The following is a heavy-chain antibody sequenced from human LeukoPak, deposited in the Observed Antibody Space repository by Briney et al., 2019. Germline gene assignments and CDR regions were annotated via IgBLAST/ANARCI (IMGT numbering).Heavy chain of an antibody. Sequence: TPSGTLSLTCAVYGGSFSGYYWSWIRQPPVKGLELIGEINHGGSTNYNPSLKSRVTILVDTSKNQFSLKLSSVTAADTAVYYCARWAYCSSTSCYGRYYYYYMDVWGKGTTVTVSS. D-gene: IGHD2-2*01. CDR1: GGSFSGYY. J-gene: IGHJ6*03. V-gene: IGHV4-34*01. CDR2: INHGGST. CDR3: ARWAYCSSTSCYGRYYYYYMDV.